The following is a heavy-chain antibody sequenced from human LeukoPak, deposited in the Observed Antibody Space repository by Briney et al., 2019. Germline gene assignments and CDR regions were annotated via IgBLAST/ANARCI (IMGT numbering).Heavy chain of an antibody. Sequence: HGESLKISCKGSGYSFTTYWIGWVRQTPGKGLEWMGIIYPGDSDTRYSPSFQGQVTISADKSISTAYLQWSSLKASDTAMYYCARHQIVGATRSPFDYWGQGTLVTVSS. CDR1: GYSFTTYW. J-gene: IGHJ4*02. V-gene: IGHV5-51*01. D-gene: IGHD1-26*01. CDR3: ARHQIVGATRSPFDY. CDR2: IYPGDSDT.